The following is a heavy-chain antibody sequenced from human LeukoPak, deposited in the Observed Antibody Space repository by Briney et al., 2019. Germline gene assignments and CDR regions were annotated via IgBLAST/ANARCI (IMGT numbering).Heavy chain of an antibody. CDR1: GGSISSGGYS. Sequence: SSETLSLTCAVSGGSISSGGYSWRWIRQPPGKGLEWIGYIYHSGSTYYNPSLKSRVTISVDRSKNQFSLKLSSVTAADTAVYYCARAVQLGNHAFDIWGQGTMVIVSS. D-gene: IGHD6-6*01. CDR2: IYHSGST. J-gene: IGHJ3*02. CDR3: ARAVQLGNHAFDI. V-gene: IGHV4-30-2*01.